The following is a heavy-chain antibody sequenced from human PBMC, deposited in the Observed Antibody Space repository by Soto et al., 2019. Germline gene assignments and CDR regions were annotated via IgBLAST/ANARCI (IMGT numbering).Heavy chain of an antibody. D-gene: IGHD1-7*01. CDR2: IYPSGGST. J-gene: IGHJ4*02. CDR3: ARDFSGTMDY. V-gene: IGHV1-46*01. Sequence: ASVKVSCKASGYTFTNYYMHWVRQAPGQGLEWMGIIYPSGGSTRNAQKFQGRVTMTRDTSTSTVYMELSSLRSEDTAVYYCARDFSGTMDYWGRGTLATVSS. CDR1: GYTFTNYY.